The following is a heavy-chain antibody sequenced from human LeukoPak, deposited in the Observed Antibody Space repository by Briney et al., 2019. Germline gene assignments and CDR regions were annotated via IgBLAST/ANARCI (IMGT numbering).Heavy chain of an antibody. CDR2: IYTRGST. V-gene: IGHV4-4*07. D-gene: IGHD6-13*01. CDR1: GGSISSYY. Sequence: SETLSLTCTVSGGSISSYYWSWIRQPAGKGLEWIGRIYTRGSTNYNPSLKSRVTISVDTSKNQFSLKLSSVTAADTAVYYCARRRSSWSYFDYWGQGTLVTVSS. J-gene: IGHJ4*02. CDR3: ARRRSSWSYFDY.